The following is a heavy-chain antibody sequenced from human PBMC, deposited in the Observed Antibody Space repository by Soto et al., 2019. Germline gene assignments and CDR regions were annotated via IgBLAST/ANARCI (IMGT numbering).Heavy chain of an antibody. CDR1: GGSISSSSYY. J-gene: IGHJ5*02. V-gene: IGHV4-39*02. CDR2: IYYSGST. D-gene: IGHD6-13*01. Sequence: LQLQESGPGLVKPSETLSLTCTVSGGSISSSSYYWGWIRQPPGKGLEWIGSIYYSGSTYYNPSLKSRVTISVDTSKNQFSLKLSSVTAADTAVYYCAREDGGSSFKVSVDPWGQGTLVTVSS. CDR3: AREDGGSSFKVSVDP.